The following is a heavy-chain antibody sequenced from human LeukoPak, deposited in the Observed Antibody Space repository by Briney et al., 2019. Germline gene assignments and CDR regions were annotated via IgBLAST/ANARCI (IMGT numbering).Heavy chain of an antibody. CDR3: ARGAADFDY. CDR1: GFTFSSYS. V-gene: IGHV3-48*01. J-gene: IGHJ4*02. CDR2: ISSSSSTI. D-gene: IGHD2-15*01. Sequence: GGSLRLSRAASGFTFSSYSMNWVRQAPGKGLEWVSYISSSSSTIYYADSVKGRFTISRDNAKNSLYLQMNSLRAEDTAVYYCARGAADFDYWGQGTLVTVSS.